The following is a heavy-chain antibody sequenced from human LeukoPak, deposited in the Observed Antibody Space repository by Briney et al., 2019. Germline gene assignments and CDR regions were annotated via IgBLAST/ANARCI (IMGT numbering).Heavy chain of an antibody. Sequence: GASVKVSCKASGYTFTSYAIHWVRQAPGQRLEWMGWINAGNGNTKYSQKFQGRVTITRDTSASTAYMELSSLRSEDTAVYYCARDDYCSGGSCRNNWFDPWGQGTLVTVSS. D-gene: IGHD2-15*01. CDR3: ARDDYCSGGSCRNNWFDP. J-gene: IGHJ5*02. CDR1: GYTFTSYA. V-gene: IGHV1-3*01. CDR2: INAGNGNT.